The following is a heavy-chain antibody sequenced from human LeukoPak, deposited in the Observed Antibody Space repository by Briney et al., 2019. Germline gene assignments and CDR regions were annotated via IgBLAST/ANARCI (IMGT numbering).Heavy chain of an antibody. CDR1: GFTFSSYW. J-gene: IGHJ4*02. CDR2: INSDGSST. CDR3: ARDGFGELLPYFDY. Sequence: GGSLRLSCAASGFTFSSYWMHWVRHAPGKGLVWVSRINSDGSSTSYADSVKGRFTISRDNAKDTLYLQMNSLRAEDTAVYYCARDGFGELLPYFDYWGQGTLVTVSS. D-gene: IGHD3-10*01. V-gene: IGHV3-74*01.